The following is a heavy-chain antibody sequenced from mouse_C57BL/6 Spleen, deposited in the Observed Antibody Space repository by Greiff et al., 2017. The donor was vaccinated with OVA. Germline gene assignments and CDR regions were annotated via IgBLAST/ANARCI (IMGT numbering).Heavy chain of an antibody. CDR3: ARGTTVVSYWYFDV. CDR1: GYTFTSYW. V-gene: IGHV1-53*01. CDR2: INPSNGGT. Sequence: QVQLQQPGPELVKPGASVKLSCKASGYTFTSYWMHWVKQRPGQGLEWIGNINPSNGGTNYNEKFKSKATLTVDKSSSTAYMQLSSLTSEDSAVYYCARGTTVVSYWYFDVWGTGTTVTVSS. J-gene: IGHJ1*03. D-gene: IGHD1-1*01.